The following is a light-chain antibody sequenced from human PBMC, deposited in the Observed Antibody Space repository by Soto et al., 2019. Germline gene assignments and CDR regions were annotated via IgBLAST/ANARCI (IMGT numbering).Light chain of an antibody. Sequence: EIVMTQSPATLSVSPGDGATLSCRASQSVGSNLAWYQQKPGQPPRLLISGASTRATGIPARFSGSGSGTEFTLTISSLQSEDFATYYCQQANSFPTFGQGTRLEIK. CDR3: QQANSFPT. V-gene: IGKV3-15*01. J-gene: IGKJ5*01. CDR1: QSVGSN. CDR2: GAS.